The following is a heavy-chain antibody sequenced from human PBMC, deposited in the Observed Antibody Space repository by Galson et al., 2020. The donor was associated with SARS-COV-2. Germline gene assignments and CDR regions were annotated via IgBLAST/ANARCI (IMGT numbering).Heavy chain of an antibody. D-gene: IGHD6-13*01. J-gene: IGHJ6*02. CDR3: ARSYSSSWYSPTFYFGIDV. CDR1: GGSITSGSYY. Sequence: SETLSLTCSVSGGSITSGSYYWGWIRQPPGKGLEWIGSIYYSGGSNYNPSLKSRVSMSVDTSNNKFSLKLTSVTAADTAVYYCARSYSSSWYSPTFYFGIDVWGQGTTVTVSS. V-gene: IGHV4-39*07. CDR2: IYYSGGS.